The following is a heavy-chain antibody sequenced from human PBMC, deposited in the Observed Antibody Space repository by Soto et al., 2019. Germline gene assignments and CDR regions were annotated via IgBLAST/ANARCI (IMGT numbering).Heavy chain of an antibody. D-gene: IGHD2-21*01. CDR1: GGSIISGAYY. CDR3: ARGNVVAIDY. V-gene: IGHV4-30-2*01. Sequence: SETLSLTCAVSGGSIISGAYYWSWIRQPPGKGLEGIGYIYHSGSTYYNPSLKSRVTISVDRSKNQFSLKLSSVTAADTAVYYCARGNVVAIDYWGQGTRVTVSS. CDR2: IYHSGST. J-gene: IGHJ4*02.